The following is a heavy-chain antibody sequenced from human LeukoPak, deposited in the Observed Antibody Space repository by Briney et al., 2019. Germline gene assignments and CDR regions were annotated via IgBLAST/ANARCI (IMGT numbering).Heavy chain of an antibody. D-gene: IGHD3-22*01. Sequence: PGGSLRLSCAASGFTIIKYWMSWVRQAPGKGLEWVAKINQGGSKKDYVDLVKGRFTIARDNDKNSLFLQMNRLRAEDTALYYWVPHYFDRSGYYHGYWGQGTLVTVSS. V-gene: IGHV3-7*01. CDR1: GFTIIKYW. J-gene: IGHJ4*02. CDR2: INQGGSKK. CDR3: VPHYFDRSGYYHGY.